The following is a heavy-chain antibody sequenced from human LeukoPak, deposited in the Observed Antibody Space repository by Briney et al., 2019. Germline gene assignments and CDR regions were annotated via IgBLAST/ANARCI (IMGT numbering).Heavy chain of an antibody. V-gene: IGHV1-18*01. CDR2: ISAYNGNT. CDR3: ARYSYDSSGYYYFDY. CDR1: GYTFTSYG. Sequence: GSVKVSCKASGYTFTSYGISWVRQAPGQGLEWMGWISAYNGNTNYAQKLQGRVTMTTDTSTSTAYMELRSLRSDDTAVYYCARYSYDSSGYYYFDYWGQGTLVTVSS. J-gene: IGHJ4*02. D-gene: IGHD3-22*01.